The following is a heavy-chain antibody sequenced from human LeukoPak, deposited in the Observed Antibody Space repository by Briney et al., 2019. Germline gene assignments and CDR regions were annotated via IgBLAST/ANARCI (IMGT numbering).Heavy chain of an antibody. J-gene: IGHJ2*01. CDR1: GYTFTGYY. CDR3: ARGTPYGEQYFDL. CDR2: MNPNSGNT. V-gene: IGHV1-8*02. D-gene: IGHD3-10*01. Sequence: ASVKVSCKASGYTFTGYYMHWVRQAPGQGLEWMGWMNPNSGNTGYAQKFQGRVTMTRNTSISTAYMELSSLRSEDTAVYYCARGTPYGEQYFDLWGRGTLVTVSS.